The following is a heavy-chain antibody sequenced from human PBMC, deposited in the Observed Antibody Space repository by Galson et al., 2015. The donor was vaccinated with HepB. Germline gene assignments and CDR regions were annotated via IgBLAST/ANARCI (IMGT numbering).Heavy chain of an antibody. J-gene: IGHJ6*02. D-gene: IGHD3-3*01. V-gene: IGHV3-33*01. CDR1: GFTFSSYG. CDR3: AREGLRGVWSGYHYYYGMDV. Sequence: LRLSCAASGFTFSSYGMHWVRQAPGKGLEWVAVIWYDGSNKYYADSVKGRFTISRDNSKNTLYLQMNSLRAEDTAVYYCAREGLRGVWSGYHYYYGMDVWGQGTTVTVSS. CDR2: IWYDGSNK.